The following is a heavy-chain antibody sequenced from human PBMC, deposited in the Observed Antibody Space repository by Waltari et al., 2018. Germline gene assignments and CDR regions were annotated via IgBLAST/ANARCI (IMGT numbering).Heavy chain of an antibody. V-gene: IGHV1-69*01. CDR1: GGTFSSYA. CDR3: ARGRDTAMAGEIAVGGGMDV. J-gene: IGHJ6*02. D-gene: IGHD5-18*01. Sequence: QVQLVQSGAEVKKPGSSVKVSCKASGGTFSSYAISWVRQAPGQGLEWMGGIIPIFGTANYAQKFQGRVTITADESTSTAYMELSSLRSEDTAVYYCARGRDTAMAGEIAVGGGMDVWGQGTTVTVSS. CDR2: IIPIFGTA.